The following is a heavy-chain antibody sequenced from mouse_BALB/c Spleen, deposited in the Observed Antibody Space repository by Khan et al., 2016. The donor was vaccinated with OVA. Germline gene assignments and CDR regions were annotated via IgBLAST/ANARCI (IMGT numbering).Heavy chain of an antibody. CDR1: GFTFSNYD. D-gene: IGHD2-2*01. CDR3: ARQGYDEAWFAY. Sequence: EVELVESGGDLVKPGGSLKLSCAASGFTFSNYDMSWVRQTPDKRLGWVATISSAGSYTYYPDSVKGRFTISRDNAKNTLYLQLSSLKTEDTAMYYCARQGYDEAWFAYWGHGTLVTVSA. V-gene: IGHV5-6*01. CDR2: ISSAGSYT. J-gene: IGHJ3*01.